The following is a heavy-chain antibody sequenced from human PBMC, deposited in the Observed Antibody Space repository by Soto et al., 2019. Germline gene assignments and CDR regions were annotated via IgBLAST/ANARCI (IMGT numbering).Heavy chain of an antibody. CDR2: VSGSSGSK. V-gene: IGHV3-23*01. CDR1: GFTFSSYA. D-gene: IGHD1-7*01. CDR3: AKDWCSGTTCYCLEN. Sequence: EVQLLESGGGLVQPGGSLRLSFAASGFTFSSYAMSWVRQAPGRGLEGVSSVSGSSGSKSYADSVKGRFTISRDNSKSTVYLQMNSLRAEDTAVYFCAKDWCSGTTCYCLENWGQGTLVTVSS. J-gene: IGHJ4*02.